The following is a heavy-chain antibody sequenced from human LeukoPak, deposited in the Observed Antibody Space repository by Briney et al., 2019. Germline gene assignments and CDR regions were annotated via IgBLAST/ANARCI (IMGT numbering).Heavy chain of an antibody. CDR1: GGSISSSSYY. CDR2: IYYSGST. J-gene: IGHJ6*03. V-gene: IGHV4-39*07. Sequence: SETLSLTCTVSGGSISSSSYYWGWSRQPPGKGLEWVGSIYYSGSTYYNPSLKSRVTISVDTSKNQFSLKLSSVTAAETAVYYCAREGRYRYGYNEYHSYMDIWGKGTTVTVSS. D-gene: IGHD5-24*01. CDR3: AREGRYRYGYNEYHSYMDI.